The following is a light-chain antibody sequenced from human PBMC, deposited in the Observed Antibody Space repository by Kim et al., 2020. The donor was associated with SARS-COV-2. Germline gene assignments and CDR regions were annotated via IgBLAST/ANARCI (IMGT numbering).Light chain of an antibody. Sequence: GQTVRITCQGDSLRSFYASWYRKKPGQAPVLVIYAKNNRPLGIPNRFSGSSSGNTASLTITGAQAEDEADYYCNSRDNSGNHPAYVFGTRTKVTVL. V-gene: IGLV3-19*01. CDR1: SLRSFY. J-gene: IGLJ1*01. CDR3: NSRDNSGNHPAYV. CDR2: AKN.